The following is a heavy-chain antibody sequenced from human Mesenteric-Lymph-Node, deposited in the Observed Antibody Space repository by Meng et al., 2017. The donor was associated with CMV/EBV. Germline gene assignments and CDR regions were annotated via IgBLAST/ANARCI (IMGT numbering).Heavy chain of an antibody. V-gene: IGHV1-3*01. Sequence: SCKASGYIFTTYTLHWVRQAPGQSLEFLGGINPANGYTKYSQKFQGRVTISRDTSATTAYLELSSLTSEDTAVYYCARGGATGTMDYWGQGTLVTVSS. CDR1: GYIFTTYT. CDR2: INPANGYT. CDR3: ARGGATGTMDY. D-gene: IGHD1-1*01. J-gene: IGHJ4*02.